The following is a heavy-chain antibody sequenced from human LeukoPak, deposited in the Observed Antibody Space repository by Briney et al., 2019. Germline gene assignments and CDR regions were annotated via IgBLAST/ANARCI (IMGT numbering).Heavy chain of an antibody. J-gene: IGHJ6*03. CDR2: IYYSGST. CDR3: ARESGYSYGYYYYYYYMDV. Sequence: ASETLSLTCTVSGGSITSSSYYWGWIRQPPVKGLEWIGSIYYSGSTYYNPSLKSRVTISVDTSKNQFSLKLSSVTAADTAVYYCARESGYSYGYYYYYYYMDVWGKGTTVTISS. CDR1: GGSITSSSYY. D-gene: IGHD5-18*01. V-gene: IGHV4-39*02.